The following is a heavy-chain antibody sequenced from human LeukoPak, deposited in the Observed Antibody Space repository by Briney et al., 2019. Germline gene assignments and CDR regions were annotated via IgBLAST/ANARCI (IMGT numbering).Heavy chain of an antibody. Sequence: PGGSLRLSCAASGFTFSSYAMSWVRQAPGKGLEWVSAIGDTGGSTYYADSVKGRFTISRDNSKNTLYLQMNSLKAEDTAVYYCAKPGVGPTPLLTPHDYWGQGTLVTVSS. CDR1: GFTFSSYA. J-gene: IGHJ4*02. V-gene: IGHV3-23*01. CDR2: IGDTGGST. CDR3: AKPGVGPTPLLTPHDY. D-gene: IGHD1-26*01.